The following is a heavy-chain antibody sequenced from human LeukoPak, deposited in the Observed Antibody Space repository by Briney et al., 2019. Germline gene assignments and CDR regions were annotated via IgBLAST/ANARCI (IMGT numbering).Heavy chain of an antibody. J-gene: IGHJ5*02. V-gene: IGHV3-23*01. CDR3: AKHGYSSSWYNWFDP. D-gene: IGHD6-13*01. CDR2: ISGSGGST. CDR1: GFTFSSYA. Sequence: GGSLRLSCAASGFTFSSYAMSWVRQAPGKGLEWVSAISGSGGSTYYADSVKGRFTISRDNSKNTLYLQMNSLRAEDTAVYYCAKHGYSSSWYNWFDPWGQGTLVTVSS.